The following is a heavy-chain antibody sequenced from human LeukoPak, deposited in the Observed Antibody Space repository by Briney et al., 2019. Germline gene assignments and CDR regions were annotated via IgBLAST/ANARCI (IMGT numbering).Heavy chain of an antibody. CDR3: ARAPLGWRGGDY. V-gene: IGHV4-34*01. CDR2: ITRYGQT. CDR1: GGSFTGYY. D-gene: IGHD3-10*01. Sequence: SETLSLTCAVCGGSFTGYYWSWIRQPPGKGLEWIGEITRYGQTNYNPSLKSRITMSLDTSNNQFSLRLRSVTAADTAVYYCARAPLGWRGGDYWGQGTLVTVSS. J-gene: IGHJ4*02.